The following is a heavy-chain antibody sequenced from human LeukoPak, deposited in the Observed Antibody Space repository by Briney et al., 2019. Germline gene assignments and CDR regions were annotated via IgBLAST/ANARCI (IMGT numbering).Heavy chain of an antibody. Sequence: PGGSLRLSCAASGFTFSSYAMSWVRQAPGKGLEWVSAISGSGGSTYYADSVKGRFTISRDNSKNTLYLQMNSLRAEDTAVYYCAKGLRGNCGGDCPENDAFDIWGQGTMVTVSS. CDR3: AKGLRGNCGGDCPENDAFDI. CDR1: GFTFSSYA. D-gene: IGHD2-21*02. CDR2: ISGSGGST. V-gene: IGHV3-23*01. J-gene: IGHJ3*02.